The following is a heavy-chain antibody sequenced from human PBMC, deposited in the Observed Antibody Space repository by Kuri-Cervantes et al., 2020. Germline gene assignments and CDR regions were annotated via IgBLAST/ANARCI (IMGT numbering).Heavy chain of an antibody. CDR1: GGSISSYY. CDR3: ATTADSSGYYLNFDY. V-gene: IGHV4-59*05. D-gene: IGHD3-22*01. J-gene: IGHJ4*02. Sequence: SETLSLTCAVSGGSISSYYWSWIRQPPGKGLEWIGSMYYSGSTYYNPSLKSRVSISVDMSKNQFSLKLSSVTAADTAMYYCATTADSSGYYLNFDYWGQGTLVTVSS. CDR2: MYYSGST.